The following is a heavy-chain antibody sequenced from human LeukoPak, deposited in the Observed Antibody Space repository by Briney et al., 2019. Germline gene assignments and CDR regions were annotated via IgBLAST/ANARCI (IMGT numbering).Heavy chain of an antibody. CDR2: IFYSGST. Sequence: SETLSLTCTVSGGSISTYYWSWIRQPPGKGLEWIGYIFYSGSTNYNPSLKSRVTISVDTSKNQFSLKLSSVTAADTAVYYCVRSDDFWSGYYGYWGQGTLVTVSS. V-gene: IGHV4-59*01. J-gene: IGHJ4*02. CDR3: VRSDDFWSGYYGY. CDR1: GGSISTYY. D-gene: IGHD3-3*01.